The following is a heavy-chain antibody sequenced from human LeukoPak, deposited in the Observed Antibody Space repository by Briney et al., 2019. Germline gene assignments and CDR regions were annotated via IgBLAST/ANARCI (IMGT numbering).Heavy chain of an antibody. Sequence: PGGSLRLSCAVSGFTFSSYAMSWVRQAPGKGLEWVSAISGSGAGTYCADSVKGRFTISRDNSRNTLYLQMNSLRVEDTAVYYCAKDSPTSGSGWEVLGDNWGQGTLVTVSS. J-gene: IGHJ4*02. D-gene: IGHD3-10*01. CDR3: AKDSPTSGSGWEVLGDN. CDR1: GFTFSSYA. CDR2: ISGSGAGT. V-gene: IGHV3-23*01.